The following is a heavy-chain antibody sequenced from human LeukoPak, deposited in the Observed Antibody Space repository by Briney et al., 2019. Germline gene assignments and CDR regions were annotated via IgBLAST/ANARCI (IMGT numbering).Heavy chain of an antibody. CDR3: ARGDGYYFPTKDY. D-gene: IGHD3-22*01. V-gene: IGHV1-2*02. J-gene: IGHJ4*02. CDR1: GYTFTGYY. Sequence: ASVKVSCKASGYTFTGYYIHWVRQAPGQGLEWLGWINPNSGGTNYAQNFQGRVTMIRDTSISTAYMELSRLRSDDTAVYYCARGDGYYFPTKDYWGQGTLVTVSS. CDR2: INPNSGGT.